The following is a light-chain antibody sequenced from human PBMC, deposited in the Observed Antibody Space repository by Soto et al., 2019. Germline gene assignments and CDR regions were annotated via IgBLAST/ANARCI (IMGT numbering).Light chain of an antibody. J-gene: IGLJ2*01. CDR2: GDT. CDR1: SSNIGAEYD. CDR3: HSYNISLRGSV. Sequence: QAVLTQPPSVSGAPGQRVTISCTGSSSNIGAEYDVHWYQQLPGTAPKLLIFGDTNRPSGVPDRFSGSKSGTSASLDITGLPAYDEADYYCHSYNISLRGSVFGGGTKLTVL. V-gene: IGLV1-40*01.